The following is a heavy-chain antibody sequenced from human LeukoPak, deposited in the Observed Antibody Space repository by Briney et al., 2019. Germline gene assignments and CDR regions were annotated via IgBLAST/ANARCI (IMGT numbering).Heavy chain of an antibody. CDR3: ARAPRNSSTMLDY. D-gene: IGHD6-13*01. J-gene: IGHJ4*02. CDR2: INTGNGNT. V-gene: IGHV1-3*04. Sequence: ASVKVSCKASGYTFTSYAMHWVRQAPGQRLECMGWINTGNGNTKYSQKFQGRVTITRDTSASTAYMDLSSLRSEDTAMYYCARAPRNSSTMLDYWGQGTLVTVSS. CDR1: GYTFTSYA.